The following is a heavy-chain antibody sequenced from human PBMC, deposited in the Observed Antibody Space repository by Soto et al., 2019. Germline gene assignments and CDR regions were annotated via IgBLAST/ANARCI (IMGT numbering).Heavy chain of an antibody. Sequence: SVQVSCKASGYTFTHYYMHWVRQAPGQGIEWMGWINPNSGGTNYAQKFQGWVTMNRDTSISTGYMELSRLRSDDTAVDYCARGDSIGGALDVWGKGTTVTVSS. CDR2: INPNSGGT. V-gene: IGHV1-2*04. D-gene: IGHD3-3*01. CDR1: GYTFTHYY. J-gene: IGHJ6*04. CDR3: ARGDSIGGALDV.